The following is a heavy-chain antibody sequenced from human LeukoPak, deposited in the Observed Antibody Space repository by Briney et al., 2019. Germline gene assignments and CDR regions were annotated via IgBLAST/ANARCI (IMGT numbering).Heavy chain of an antibody. J-gene: IGHJ4*02. CDR1: GFTFSSYG. Sequence: QPGGSLRLSCAASGFTFSSYGMHWVRQAPGKGLEWVAFIRYDGSNKYYADSVKGRFTISRDNSKNTLYLQVNSLRAEDTAVYYCAKDSDYDILTGYYNPFDYWGQGTLVTVSS. CDR3: AKDSDYDILTGYYNPFDY. D-gene: IGHD3-9*01. CDR2: IRYDGSNK. V-gene: IGHV3-30*02.